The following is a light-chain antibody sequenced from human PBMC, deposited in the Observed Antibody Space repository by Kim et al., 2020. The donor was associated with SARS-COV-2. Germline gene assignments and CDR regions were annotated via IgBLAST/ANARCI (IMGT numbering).Light chain of an antibody. Sequence: EIVMTQSPGTLSVSPGERATLSCRASQSVSSDLAWYQQKPGQAPRLLIYGASTRATGISVRFSGSGSGTEFTLTISSLQSEDFAVYYCQQYNYWAGGFGGGSQVDIK. CDR1: QSVSSD. V-gene: IGKV3-15*01. J-gene: IGKJ4*01. CDR2: GAS. CDR3: QQYNYWAGG.